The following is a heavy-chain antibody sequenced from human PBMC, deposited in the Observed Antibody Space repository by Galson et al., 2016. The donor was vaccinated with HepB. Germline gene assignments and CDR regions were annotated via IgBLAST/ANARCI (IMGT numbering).Heavy chain of an antibody. V-gene: IGHV4-39*01. CDR3: AIASPAFDF. CDR1: GGSISRSTYY. Sequence: TLSLTCTVSGGSISRSTYYWGWVRQPPGKGLEWIGSIYYSGGTYYNPSLKSRVTISVDTSKKQFSLKVSSVTAGDTAVYYCAIASPAFDFWGQGTLVTVSA. CDR2: IYYSGGT. J-gene: IGHJ4*02. D-gene: IGHD3-3*02.